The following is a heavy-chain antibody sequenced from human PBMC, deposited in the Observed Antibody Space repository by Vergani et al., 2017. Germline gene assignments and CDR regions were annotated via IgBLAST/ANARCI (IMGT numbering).Heavy chain of an antibody. CDR1: GGSISSGGYY. Sequence: QVQLQESGPGLVKPSQTLSLTCTVSGGSISSGGYYWSWIRQHPGKGLEWIGYIYYSGSTYYNPSLKSRVTISVDTSKNQFSLKLSSVTDADTAVYYCARAPMVRGVIRFDPWGQGTLVTVSS. D-gene: IGHD3-10*01. CDR3: ARAPMVRGVIRFDP. V-gene: IGHV4-31*03. CDR2: IYYSGST. J-gene: IGHJ5*02.